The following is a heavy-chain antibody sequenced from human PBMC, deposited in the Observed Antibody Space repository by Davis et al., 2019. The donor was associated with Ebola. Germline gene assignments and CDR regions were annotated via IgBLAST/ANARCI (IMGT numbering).Heavy chain of an antibody. D-gene: IGHD3-3*01. Sequence: SETLSLTCAVYGGSFSGYYWSWIRQPPGKGLEWIGEINHSGSTNYNPSLKSRVTISVDTSKNQFSLKLSSVTAADTAVYYCARLSITIFGVVYYYYGMDVWGKGTTVTVSS. CDR1: GGSFSGYY. CDR3: ARLSITIFGVVYYYYGMDV. V-gene: IGHV4-34*01. J-gene: IGHJ6*04. CDR2: INHSGST.